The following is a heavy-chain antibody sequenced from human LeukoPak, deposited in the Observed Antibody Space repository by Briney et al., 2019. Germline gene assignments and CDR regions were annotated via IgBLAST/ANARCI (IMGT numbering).Heavy chain of an antibody. J-gene: IGHJ4*02. V-gene: IGHV4-59*01. D-gene: IGHD4-17*01. CDR3: ARRSPLRSTYHFDY. Sequence: SETLSLTCTVAGGSISSYYWGWIRQPPGKGLEWIGYIYSSGSTNYNPSLKSRVTISVDTSKNQFSLKLSSVTAADTAVYYCARRSPLRSTYHFDYWGQGTLVTVSS. CDR2: IYSSGST. CDR1: GGSISSYY.